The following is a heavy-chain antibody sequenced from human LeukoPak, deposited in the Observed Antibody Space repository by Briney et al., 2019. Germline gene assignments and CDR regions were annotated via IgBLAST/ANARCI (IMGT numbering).Heavy chain of an antibody. CDR1: GFIFSQYS. Sequence: GGSLRLSCAASGFIFSQYSMNWVRQAPGKGLEWVSHIRSSSETFYADSVQGRFTISRDNSKNTLYLQMDSLRAEDTAIYYCAKALRQQPRAYDYWGQGTLVTVSS. CDR2: IRSSSET. D-gene: IGHD6-13*01. CDR3: AKALRQQPRAYDY. V-gene: IGHV3-48*01. J-gene: IGHJ4*02.